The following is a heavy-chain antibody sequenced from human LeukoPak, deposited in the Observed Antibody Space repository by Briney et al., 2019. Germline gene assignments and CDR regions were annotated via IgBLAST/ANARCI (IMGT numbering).Heavy chain of an antibody. Sequence: PGGSLRLSCAAAGFTFSSNYMSWVGQAPGKRLGGVAVIYSGGSTYYADSVKGRFTISRDNSKNTLYLQMNSLRAEDTAVYSCARVAFRSSSYISGIEYWGQGTLVTVSS. D-gene: IGHD6-6*01. CDR2: IYSGGST. J-gene: IGHJ4*02. CDR3: ARVAFRSSSYISGIEY. V-gene: IGHV3-53*01. CDR1: GFTFSSNY.